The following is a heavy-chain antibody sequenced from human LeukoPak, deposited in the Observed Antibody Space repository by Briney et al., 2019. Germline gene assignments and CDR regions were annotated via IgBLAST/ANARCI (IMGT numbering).Heavy chain of an antibody. J-gene: IGHJ4*02. CDR2: IWYDGSNK. CDR3: AREGPRGNSQFDY. V-gene: IGHV3-33*08. Sequence: GGSLRLSCAAFGFTFSSYGMHWVRQAPGKGLEWVALIWYDGSNKYYADSVKGRLTISRDNSKNTLYLQMNSLRAEDTAVYYCAREGPRGNSQFDYWGQGTLVTVSS. D-gene: IGHD2/OR15-2a*01. CDR1: GFTFSSYG.